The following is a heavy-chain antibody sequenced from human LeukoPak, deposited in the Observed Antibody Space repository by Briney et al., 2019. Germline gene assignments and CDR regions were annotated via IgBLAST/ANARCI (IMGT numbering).Heavy chain of an antibody. D-gene: IGHD3-16*02. J-gene: IGHJ4*02. Sequence: RWSGPALVKPTQTLTLTCTFSGFSLSTSGMCVSWIRQPPGKALEWLARIDWDDDKYYSTSLKTRLTISKDTSKNQVVLTMTNMDPVDTVTYYCARTWSSLGELSSFDYWGQGTLVTVSS. V-gene: IGHV2-70*11. CDR3: ARTWSSLGELSSFDY. CDR1: GFSLSTSGMC. CDR2: IDWDDDK.